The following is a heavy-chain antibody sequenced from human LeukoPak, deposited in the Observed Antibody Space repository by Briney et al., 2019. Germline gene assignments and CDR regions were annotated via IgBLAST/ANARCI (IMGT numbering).Heavy chain of an antibody. V-gene: IGHV1-18*01. D-gene: IGHD3-16*01. Sequence: ASVKVSCKASGYTFTTYSISWVRQAPGEGLEWMGWIGTYNGNPDYAQNLQGRVTMTTDTSTGKAYMELRNLKSDDTAVYYCAREDPGGAFDVWARGTMVTVSS. CDR3: AREDPGGAFDV. CDR2: IGTYNGNP. CDR1: GYTFTTYS. J-gene: IGHJ3*01.